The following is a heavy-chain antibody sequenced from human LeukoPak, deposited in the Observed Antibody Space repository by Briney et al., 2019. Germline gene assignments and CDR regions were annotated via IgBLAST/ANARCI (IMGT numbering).Heavy chain of an antibody. J-gene: IGHJ6*03. V-gene: IGHV4-34*01. CDR1: GGSFSGYY. CDR3: ARDAPKLRFLEWLSRNDYYYYMDV. Sequence: PSETLSLTCAVYGGSFSGYYWSWLRQPPGKGLEWIGEINHSGSTNYNPSLKSRVTISVDTSKNQFSLKLSSVTAADTAVYYCARDAPKLRFLEWLSRNDYYYYMDVWGKGTTVTVSS. CDR2: INHSGST. D-gene: IGHD3-3*01.